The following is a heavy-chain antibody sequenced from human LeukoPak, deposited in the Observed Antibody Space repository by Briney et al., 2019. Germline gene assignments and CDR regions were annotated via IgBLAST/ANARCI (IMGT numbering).Heavy chain of an antibody. CDR3: ASWGESYDAFDI. Sequence: GGSLRLSCAASGFTFSSFVMTWVRQAPGKGLEWVSGISGSGGSTNYADSVKGRFTISRDNSKNTLYLQMNSLRAEDTAVYYCASWGESYDAFDIWGQGTMVTVSS. J-gene: IGHJ3*02. V-gene: IGHV3-23*01. D-gene: IGHD3-16*01. CDR2: ISGSGGST. CDR1: GFTFSSFV.